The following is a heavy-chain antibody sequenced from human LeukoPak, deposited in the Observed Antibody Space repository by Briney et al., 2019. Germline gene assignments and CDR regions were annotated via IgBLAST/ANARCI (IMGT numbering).Heavy chain of an antibody. CDR2: ISHSGST. D-gene: IGHD1-14*01. V-gene: IGHV4-38-2*02. Sequence: PSETLSLTCTVSGYSISSGYYWGWIRQPPGKGLEGIGSISHSGSTYYNPSLKSRVTISVDTSKNQFSLKLRSVTAADTAVYYCARVTSRLGWFDPWGQGTLVTVSS. CDR1: GYSISSGYY. J-gene: IGHJ5*02. CDR3: ARVTSRLGWFDP.